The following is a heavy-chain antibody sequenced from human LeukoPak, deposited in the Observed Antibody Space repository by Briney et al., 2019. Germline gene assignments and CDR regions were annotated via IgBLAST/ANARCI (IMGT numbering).Heavy chain of an antibody. CDR1: GGSISSGDYY. J-gene: IGHJ4*02. D-gene: IGHD3-22*01. CDR2: IYYSGST. Sequence: PSETLSLTCTVSGGSISSGDYYWSWIRQPPGKGLEWIGHIYYSGSTYYNPSLKSRVTISVDTSKNQFSLKLSSVTAADTAVYYCARQYYYDSSGYYNYFDYWGQGTLVTVSS. V-gene: IGHV4-30-4*01. CDR3: ARQYYYDSSGYYNYFDY.